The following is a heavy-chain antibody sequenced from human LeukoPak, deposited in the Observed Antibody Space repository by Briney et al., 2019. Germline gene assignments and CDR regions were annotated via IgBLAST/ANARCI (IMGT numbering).Heavy chain of an antibody. Sequence: SETLSLTCTVSGGSISSYYWSWIRQPPGKGLEWIGYIYYSGSTNYNPSLKSRVTISVDTSKNQFSLKLSSVTAADTAVCYCARSYCSGGSCYLDYWGQGTLVTVSS. CDR1: GGSISSYY. CDR3: ARSYCSGGSCYLDY. J-gene: IGHJ4*02. V-gene: IGHV4-59*12. CDR2: IYYSGST. D-gene: IGHD2-15*01.